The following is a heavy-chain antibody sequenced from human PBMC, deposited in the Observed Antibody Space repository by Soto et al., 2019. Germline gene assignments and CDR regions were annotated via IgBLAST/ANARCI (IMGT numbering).Heavy chain of an antibody. CDR2: IHYSGST. CDR1: GGSIRDTFNY. D-gene: IGHD6-19*01. V-gene: IGHV4-39*01. Sequence: SENLSLTCTVSGGSIRDTFNYWGWIRQPPGKRMEWIGSIHYSGSTHYNPSLKSRVTISVDPPKSQLSLNLTYVTPADTSLYYCARHMRAVAAPLAYWGQGTVVTVS. CDR3: ARHMRAVAAPLAY. J-gene: IGHJ4*02.